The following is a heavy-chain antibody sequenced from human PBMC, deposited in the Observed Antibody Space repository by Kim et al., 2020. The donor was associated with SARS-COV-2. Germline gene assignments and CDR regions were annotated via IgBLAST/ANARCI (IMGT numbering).Heavy chain of an antibody. CDR1: GFTFSSYG. CDR2: IWYDGSNK. CDR3: ARDRRGYCSSTSCSTGY. V-gene: IGHV3-33*01. Sequence: GGSLRLSCAASGFTFSSYGMHWVRQAPGKGLEWVAVIWYDGSNKYYADSVKGRFTISRDNSKNTMYLQMNSLRAEDTAVYYCARDRRGYCSSTSCSTGYWGQGTLVTVSS. J-gene: IGHJ4*02. D-gene: IGHD2-2*01.